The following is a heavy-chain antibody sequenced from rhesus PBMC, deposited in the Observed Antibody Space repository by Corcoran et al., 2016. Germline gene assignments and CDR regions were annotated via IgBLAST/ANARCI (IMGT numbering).Heavy chain of an antibody. J-gene: IGHJ4*01. CDR3: ARDPGQGFDY. Sequence: QVQLQESGPGLVKPSETLSLDCAVSCGSISDYSHWNCVRQPPGKGQEWIGNIYGNCASTYYNPSLKSRVTISKDTSKNQFFLKLSSVTAADTAVYYCARDPGQGFDYWGQGVLVTVSS. CDR2: IYGNCAST. V-gene: IGHV4S9*01. CDR1: CGSISDYSH.